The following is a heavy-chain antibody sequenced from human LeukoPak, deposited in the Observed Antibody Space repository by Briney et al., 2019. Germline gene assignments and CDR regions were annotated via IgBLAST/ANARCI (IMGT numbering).Heavy chain of an antibody. CDR2: ISGSGGST. CDR1: GFTFSSYG. J-gene: IGHJ4*02. Sequence: GGSLRLSCAASGFTFSSYGMSWVRQAPGKGLEWVSAISGSGGSTYYADSVKGRFTISRDNSKNTLYLQMNSLRAEDTAVYYCARPIAVAGRYYFDYWGQGTLVTVSS. CDR3: ARPIAVAGRYYFDY. D-gene: IGHD6-19*01. V-gene: IGHV3-23*01.